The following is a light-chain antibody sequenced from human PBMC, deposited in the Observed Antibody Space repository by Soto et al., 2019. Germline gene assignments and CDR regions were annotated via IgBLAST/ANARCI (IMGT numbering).Light chain of an antibody. CDR2: DAS. CDR3: QQRSNWPPT. V-gene: IGKV3-11*01. J-gene: IGKJ1*01. Sequence: EIVLTQSPATLSLSPGERATITCRTSQSVSSYLAWYQQKPGKAPRLLIYDASTRATGIPARFSGSGSGTDFTLTIGSLQPEDFADYYCQQRSNWPPTFGQGTKVEIK. CDR1: QSVSSY.